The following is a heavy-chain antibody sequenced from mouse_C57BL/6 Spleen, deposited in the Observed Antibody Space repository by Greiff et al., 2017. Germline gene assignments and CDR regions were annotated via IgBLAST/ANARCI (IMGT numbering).Heavy chain of an antibody. CDR1: GYAFSSSW. V-gene: IGHV1-82*01. D-gene: IGHD2-14*01. CDR2: IYPGDGDT. J-gene: IGHJ2*01. CDR3: AREGRRYYFDY. Sequence: QVQLQQSGPELVKPGASVKISCKASGYAFSSSWMNWVKQRPGKGLEWIGRIYPGDGDTNYNGKFKGKATLTADKSSSTAYMQLSSLTSEDSAVYFCAREGRRYYFDYWGQGTTLTVSS.